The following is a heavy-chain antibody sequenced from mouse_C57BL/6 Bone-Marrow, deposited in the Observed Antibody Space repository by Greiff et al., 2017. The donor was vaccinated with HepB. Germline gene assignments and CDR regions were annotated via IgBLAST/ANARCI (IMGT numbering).Heavy chain of an antibody. CDR1: GYTFTEYT. Sequence: QVQLQQSGAELVKPGASVKLSCKASGYTFTEYTIHWVKQRSGQGLEWIGWFYPGSGSIKYNEKFKDKATLTADKSSSTVYMELSRLTSEDSAVYFCARHEERPFGSSPYWYFDVWGTGTTVTVSS. CDR3: ARHEERPFGSSPYWYFDV. CDR2: FYPGSGSI. J-gene: IGHJ1*03. V-gene: IGHV1-62-2*01. D-gene: IGHD1-1*01.